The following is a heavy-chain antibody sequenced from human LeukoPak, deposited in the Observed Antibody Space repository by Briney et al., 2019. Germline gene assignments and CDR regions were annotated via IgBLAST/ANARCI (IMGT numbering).Heavy chain of an antibody. J-gene: IGHJ3*02. CDR1: GCSFTSYW. V-gene: IGHV1-69*01. D-gene: IGHD3-10*01. CDR2: IIPIFGTA. CDR3: ARVPYYGSGSFDI. Sequence: KISCKGSGCSFTSYWIGWVRQMPGKGLEWMGIIPIFGTANYAQKFQGRVTITADESTSTAYMELSSLRSEDTAVYYCARVPYYGSGSFDIWGQGTMVTVSS.